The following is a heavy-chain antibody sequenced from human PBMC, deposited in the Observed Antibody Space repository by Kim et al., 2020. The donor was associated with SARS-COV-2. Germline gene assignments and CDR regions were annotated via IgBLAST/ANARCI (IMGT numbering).Heavy chain of an antibody. CDR2: INAGNGNT. J-gene: IGHJ3*02. CDR1: GYTFTSYA. D-gene: IGHD2-21*02. CDR3: ARSRTYLAYCGGDCYSGAFDI. V-gene: IGHV1-3*01. Sequence: ASVKVSCKASGYTFTSYAMHWVRQAPGQRLEWMGWINAGNGNTKYSQKFQGRVTITRDTSASTAYMELSSLRSEDTAVYYCARSRTYLAYCGGDCYSGAFDIWGQGTMVTVSS.